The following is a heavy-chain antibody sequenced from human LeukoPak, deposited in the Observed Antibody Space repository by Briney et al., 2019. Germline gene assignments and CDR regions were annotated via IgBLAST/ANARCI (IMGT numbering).Heavy chain of an antibody. CDR2: IDWDDDT. D-gene: IGHD2-15*01. J-gene: IGHJ4*02. Sequence: SGPTLVNPTQTLTLTCTFSGFSLSTSGMSVSWIRQPLRMALQCLARIDWDDDTSYRTSLKTRLTISKDTSKNQVVLTMTNMDPVDTATYYCARVVVVGPLYFDYWGQGTLVTVSS. CDR1: GFSLSTSGMS. CDR3: ARVVVVGPLYFDY. V-gene: IGHV2-70*11.